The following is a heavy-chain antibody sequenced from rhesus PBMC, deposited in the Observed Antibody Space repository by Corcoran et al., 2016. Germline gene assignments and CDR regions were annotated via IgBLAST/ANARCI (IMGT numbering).Heavy chain of an antibody. CDR2: ISPYNGNK. V-gene: IGHV1-180*01. Sequence: QVQLVQSGAESKQPGASVKLSCKASGYTFTSYYMHWVRQAPGHGLEWIGLISPYNGNKVYAQNFQGRVTIIMDTSTTTGYLELSSLRSEDTAVYYCARGYNSGNFDFWGQGVLVTVSS. J-gene: IGHJ4*01. CDR3: ARGYNSGNFDF. D-gene: IGHD6-25*01. CDR1: GYTFTSYY.